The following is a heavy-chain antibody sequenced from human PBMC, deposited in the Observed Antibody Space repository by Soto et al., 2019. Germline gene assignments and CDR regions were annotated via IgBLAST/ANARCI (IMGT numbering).Heavy chain of an antibody. CDR3: ARETGVAVPAASLPLMRSTGFDP. V-gene: IGHV4-61*01. Sequence: SETLSLTCTVPGGSVSSGSYYWSWIRQPPGKGLEWIGYIYYSGSTNYNPSLRSRVTISVDTSKNQFSLKLSSVTAADTAVYYCARETGVAVPAASLPLMRSTGFDPWGQGTLVTVSS. CDR2: IYYSGST. J-gene: IGHJ5*02. D-gene: IGHD2-2*01. CDR1: GGSVSSGSYY.